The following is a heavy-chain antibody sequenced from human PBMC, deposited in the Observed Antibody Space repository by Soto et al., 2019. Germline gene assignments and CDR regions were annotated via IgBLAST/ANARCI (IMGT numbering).Heavy chain of an antibody. CDR1: CGSISSGDYY. CDR3: ARKELEREEHYGMDV. V-gene: IGHV4-30-4*01. J-gene: IGHJ6*02. D-gene: IGHD1-1*01. Sequence: TSEPLSLTCTVSCGSISSGDYYWSWIREPPGKGLDWIGYTYYSGSTYYNPSLKSRVTISVDTSKNQFSLKLSSVTAADTAVYYCARKELEREEHYGMDVWGQGTTVTVSS. CDR2: TYYSGST.